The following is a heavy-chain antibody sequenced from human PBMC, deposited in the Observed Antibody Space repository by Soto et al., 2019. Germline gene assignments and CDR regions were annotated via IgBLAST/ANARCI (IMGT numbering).Heavy chain of an antibody. Sequence: GGSLRLSCAASGFTFSSYAMSWVRQAPGKGLEWVSAISGTGSRTYYADSVKGRFTLSRDNSKNTLYLQMNSLRAEDTAVYYFAKGSPVVAAVDWFDTWGQGTLVTVSS. J-gene: IGHJ5*02. CDR1: GFTFSSYA. CDR3: AKGSPVVAAVDWFDT. D-gene: IGHD2-15*01. V-gene: IGHV3-23*01. CDR2: ISGTGSRT.